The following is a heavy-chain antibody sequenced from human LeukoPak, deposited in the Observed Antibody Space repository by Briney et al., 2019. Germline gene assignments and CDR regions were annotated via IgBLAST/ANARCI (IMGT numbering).Heavy chain of an antibody. CDR2: INPNSGGT. J-gene: IGHJ6*02. CDR1: GYTFTGYY. D-gene: IGHD3-10*01. Sequence: ASVKVSCKASGYTFTGYYMHWVRQAPGQGLEWMGRINPNSGGTNYAQKFQGRVTMTRDMSISTAYMELSRLRSDDTAVYYCASFKFGELFYYGMDVWGQGTTVTVSS. V-gene: IGHV1-2*06. CDR3: ASFKFGELFYYGMDV.